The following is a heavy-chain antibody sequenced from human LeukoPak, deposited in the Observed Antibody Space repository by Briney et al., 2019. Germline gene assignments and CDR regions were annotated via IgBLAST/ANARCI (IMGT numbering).Heavy chain of an antibody. D-gene: IGHD6-13*01. CDR2: ISYDGSNK. Sequence: GRSLRLSCAASGFTFSSYAMHWVRQAPGKGLEWVAVISYDGSNKYYADSVKGRFTISRDNSKNTLYLQMNSLRAEDTAVYYCARDMYSSSWYRGKFDYWGQGTLVTVSS. J-gene: IGHJ4*02. V-gene: IGHV3-30-3*01. CDR1: GFTFSSYA. CDR3: ARDMYSSSWYRGKFDY.